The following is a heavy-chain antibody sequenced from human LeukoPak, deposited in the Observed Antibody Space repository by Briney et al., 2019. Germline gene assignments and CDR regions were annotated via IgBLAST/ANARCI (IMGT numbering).Heavy chain of an antibody. CDR2: IGSSSSYI. D-gene: IGHD6-13*01. V-gene: IGHV3-21*01. CDR1: GFTFSSYS. J-gene: IGHJ4*02. CDR3: ARASGPAAPFDY. Sequence: GGSLRLSCAASGFTFSSYSMNWVRQAPGKGLEWVSSIGSSSSYIYYADSVKGRFTISRDNAKNSLYLQMNSLRAEDTAVYYCARASGPAAPFDYWGQGTLVTVSS.